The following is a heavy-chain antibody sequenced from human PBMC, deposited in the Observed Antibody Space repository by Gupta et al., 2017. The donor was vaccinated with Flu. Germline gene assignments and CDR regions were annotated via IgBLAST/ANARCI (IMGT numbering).Heavy chain of an antibody. CDR2: ISSRSGYI. D-gene: IGHD1-7*01. CDR3: ARGTGTYLFDD. J-gene: IGHJ4*02. Sequence: EVQLVESGGGLVKPGGSLRLSCAASGFTFSTYAMNWVRQAPGKGLEWVSSISSRSGYIYYADSVRGRFTISRDNAKNSLYLQMNSLRAEDTAVYYCARGTGTYLFDDWGQGTLVTVSS. CDR1: GFTFSTYA. V-gene: IGHV3-21*01.